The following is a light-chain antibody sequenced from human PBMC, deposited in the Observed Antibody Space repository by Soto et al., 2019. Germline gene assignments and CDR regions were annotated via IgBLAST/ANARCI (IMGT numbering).Light chain of an antibody. J-gene: IGKJ4*01. CDR1: QSVSSY. CDR2: DAS. CDR3: QQRSNWPPVLT. V-gene: IGKV3-11*01. Sequence: EIVLTQSPATLSLSPGERATLSCQAIQSVSSYLAWYQQKPGQAPRLLIYDASNRATGIPARFSGSGSGTDFTLTISSLEPEDFAVYYCQQRSNWPPVLTFGGGTKVDIK.